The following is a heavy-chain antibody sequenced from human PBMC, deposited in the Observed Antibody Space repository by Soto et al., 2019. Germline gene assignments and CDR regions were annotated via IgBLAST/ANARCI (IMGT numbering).Heavy chain of an antibody. J-gene: IGHJ4*02. CDR3: ARDPYFLYYFDS. CDR2: TYYRSKWYT. V-gene: IGHV6-1*01. D-gene: IGHD1-26*01. CDR1: GDGVSSHSAA. Sequence: SQTLSLTCAISGDGVSSHSAASNWIRQSPSRGLEWLGRTYYRSKWYTDYALSLESRIIINSDTSKNQISLHLGSMTPDDAAVYYCARDPYFLYYFDSWGQGTLVTVSS.